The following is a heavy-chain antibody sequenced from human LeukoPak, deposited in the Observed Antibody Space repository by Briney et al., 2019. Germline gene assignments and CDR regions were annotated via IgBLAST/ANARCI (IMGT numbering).Heavy chain of an antibody. D-gene: IGHD3-10*01. CDR3: ARDLQSYGSGNYGWGAFDI. J-gene: IGHJ3*02. CDR2: IVPISGIT. Sequence: SVKVSCKASGGTFSSYAISWVRQAPGQGFEWMGRIVPISGITNYAQKLQGRVTITADKSTTTAYMELSSLGSEDTAVYYCARDLQSYGSGNYGWGAFDIWGQGTMVTVSS. CDR1: GGTFSSYA. V-gene: IGHV1-69*04.